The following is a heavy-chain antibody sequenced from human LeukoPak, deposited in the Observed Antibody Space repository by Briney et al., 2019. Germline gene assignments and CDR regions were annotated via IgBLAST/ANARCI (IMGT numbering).Heavy chain of an antibody. CDR2: IYSGGST. Sequence: SETLSLTCTVSGGSISSSRYYWGWIRQPPGKGLEWIGSIYSGGSTYYNPSLKSRVTISVDTSKNQFSLKLSSVTAADTAVYYCATNEWSGYYFEYWGQGTLVPVSS. J-gene: IGHJ4*02. CDR1: GGSISSSRYY. D-gene: IGHD3-3*01. CDR3: ATNEWSGYYFEY. V-gene: IGHV4-39*01.